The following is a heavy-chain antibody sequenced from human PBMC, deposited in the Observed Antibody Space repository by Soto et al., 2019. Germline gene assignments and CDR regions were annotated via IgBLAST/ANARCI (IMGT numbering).Heavy chain of an antibody. Sequence: EVQLVESGGDLIQPGGSLKLSCAASGFTVGNNYMSWVRQAPGKGLEWVSLIYSTGTTKYADSVKGRFPVSRDNAKNTLYLQMNSLRAEDTAVYYCAKDGRGSGSHYNSFGYWGQGTLVTVSS. D-gene: IGHD3-10*01. J-gene: IGHJ4*01. CDR2: IYSTGTT. CDR3: AKDGRGSGSHYNSFGY. V-gene: IGHV3-53*01. CDR1: GFTVGNNY.